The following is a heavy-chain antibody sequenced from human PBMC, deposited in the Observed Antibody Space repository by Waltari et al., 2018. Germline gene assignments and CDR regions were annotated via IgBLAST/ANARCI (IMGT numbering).Heavy chain of an antibody. CDR2: IYYDGTT. J-gene: IGHJ4*02. CDR3: ARAGGIAASGTIDS. V-gene: IGHV3-53*01. D-gene: IGHD6-13*01. Sequence: DVQLVESGGALLQPGGSMRLSCADSALRVRNNNMTCVSQAPWKGLEWVSIIYYDGTTNDADSLKDRFTISRDNSKNTLYLQMNSLRVEDTAFYYCARAGGIAASGTIDSWGQGTLVTVSS. CDR1: ALRVRNNN.